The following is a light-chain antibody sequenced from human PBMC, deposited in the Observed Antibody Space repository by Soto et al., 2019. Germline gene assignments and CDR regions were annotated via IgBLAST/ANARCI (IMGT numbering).Light chain of an antibody. CDR1: QNIYNY. V-gene: IGKV1-39*01. CDR2: AAT. CDR3: QQTHSTPVT. J-gene: IGKJ5*01. Sequence: DIQMTQSPSSLSASVGDRVTVTCRTSQNIYNYLNWYQQRPGKAPELLIYAATSVQSGVPSRFSGSGSGTDFTLTISSLHPEDFATYYCQQTHSTPVTFGQGTRLDVK.